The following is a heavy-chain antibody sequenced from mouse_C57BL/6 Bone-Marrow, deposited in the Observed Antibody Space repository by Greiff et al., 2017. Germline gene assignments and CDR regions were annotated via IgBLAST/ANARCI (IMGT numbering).Heavy chain of an antibody. Sequence: EVMLVESGGGLVKPGGSLKLSCAASGFTFSDYGMHWVRQAPEQGLEWVAYISSGSSTIYYADTVKGRFTISRDNAKNTLFLQMTSRRTEDTAMDYCARGTGSYFDYWGQGTTLTVSS. D-gene: IGHD4-1*01. CDR1: GFTFSDYG. V-gene: IGHV5-17*01. CDR2: ISSGSSTI. J-gene: IGHJ2*01. CDR3: ARGTGSYFDY.